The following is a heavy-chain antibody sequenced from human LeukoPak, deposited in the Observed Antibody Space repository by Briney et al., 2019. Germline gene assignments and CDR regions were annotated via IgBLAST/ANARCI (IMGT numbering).Heavy chain of an antibody. CDR3: ARDSNLETAMVFIFDY. J-gene: IGHJ4*02. D-gene: IGHD5-18*01. Sequence: PGGSLRLSCAASGFTFSSYWMSWVRQAPGKGLEWVANIKQDGSEKYYVDSVKGRFTISRDNAKNSLYLQMNSLRAEDTAVYYCARDSNLETAMVFIFDYWGQGTLVTVSS. CDR1: GFTFSSYW. CDR2: IKQDGSEK. V-gene: IGHV3-7*01.